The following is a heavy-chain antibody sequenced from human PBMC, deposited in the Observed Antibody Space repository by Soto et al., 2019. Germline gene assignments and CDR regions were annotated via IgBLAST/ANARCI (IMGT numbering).Heavy chain of an antibody. V-gene: IGHV4-59*12. CDR3: ASTYYNASSGPFDY. D-gene: IGHD3-22*01. Sequence: PSETLSLTCTVSGGSISTYYWSWIRQPPGKGLEWIGYIYSSGSTKYNPSLKSRVTISVDTSKKQFSLNLSSVTAADTAVYYCASTYYNASSGPFDYWGQGTLVPSPQ. CDR2: IYSSGST. J-gene: IGHJ4*02. CDR1: GGSISTYY.